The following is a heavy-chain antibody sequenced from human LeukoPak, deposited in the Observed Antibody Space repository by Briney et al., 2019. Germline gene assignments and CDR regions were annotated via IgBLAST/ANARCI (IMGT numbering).Heavy chain of an antibody. CDR1: GFTVSSNY. J-gene: IGHJ4*02. Sequence: PGGSLRLSCAASGFTVSSNYTSWVRQAPGRGLEWVSVIYSDGSTYYADSVKGRFTISRDNSKNTLFLQMNSLRVEDTALYYCAREPSSDNYYDHWGQGTLVTVSS. CDR3: AREPSSDNYYDH. CDR2: IYSDGST. D-gene: IGHD3-22*01. V-gene: IGHV3-53*05.